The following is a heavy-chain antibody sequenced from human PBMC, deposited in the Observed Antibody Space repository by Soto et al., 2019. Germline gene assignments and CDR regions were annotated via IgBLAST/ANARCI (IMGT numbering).Heavy chain of an antibody. D-gene: IGHD6-13*01. J-gene: IGHJ6*02. CDR3: ARAAAGPRPYYYGMDV. Sequence: GGSLRLSCAASGFTFSSYAMHWVRQAPGKGLEWVAVISYDGSNKYYADSVKGRFTISRDNSKNTLYLQMNSLRAEDTAVYYCARAAAGPRPYYYGMDVWGQGTTVTVSS. CDR2: ISYDGSNK. CDR1: GFTFSSYA. V-gene: IGHV3-30-3*01.